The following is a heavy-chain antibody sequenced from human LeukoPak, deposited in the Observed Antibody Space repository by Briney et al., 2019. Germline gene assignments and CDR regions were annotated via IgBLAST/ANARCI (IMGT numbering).Heavy chain of an antibody. D-gene: IGHD3-16*01. CDR3: ARVVITFAGVGSIDAFDM. V-gene: IGHV2-5*02. CDR2: IYWDNDD. Sequence: SGPTLVNPTQTLTLTCKFPGFSLAASGEGVGWIRQPPGEALEWLAVIYWDNDDRYSPSLRNRLAITKDTSKNQVVLSMTNMNPVDTATYYCARVVITFAGVGSIDAFDMWGQGTMVTVSS. CDR1: GFSLAASGEG. J-gene: IGHJ3*02.